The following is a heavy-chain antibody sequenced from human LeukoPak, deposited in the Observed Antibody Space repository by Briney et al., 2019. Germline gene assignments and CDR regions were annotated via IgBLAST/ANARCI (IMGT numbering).Heavy chain of an antibody. J-gene: IGHJ4*02. Sequence: PSETLSLTCAVSGGSISSSNWWSWVRQPPGKGLEWIGEIYHSGSTNYNPSLKSRVTISVDKSKNQFSLKLSSVTAADTAVYYCARSSYYDFWSGYYSFDYWGQGTLVTVSS. CDR3: ARSSYYDFWSGYYSFDY. D-gene: IGHD3-3*01. V-gene: IGHV4-4*02. CDR1: GGSISSSNW. CDR2: IYHSGST.